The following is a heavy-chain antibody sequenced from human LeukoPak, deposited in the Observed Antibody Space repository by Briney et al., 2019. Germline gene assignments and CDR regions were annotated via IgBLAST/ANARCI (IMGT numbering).Heavy chain of an antibody. CDR3: VRDLMGSGSTTAYLHH. CDR2: IRRSSRHV. D-gene: IGHD1-1*01. Sequence: NPGGSLRLSCAASGFTFSDYSMNWVRQAPGKGLEWVSSIRRSSRHVYYAGSVKGRFTISRGNAKNSLYLQMNSLRAEDMAVYFCVRDLMGSGSTTAYLHHWGQGTLVTVSS. CDR1: GFTFSDYS. V-gene: IGHV3-21*01. J-gene: IGHJ1*01.